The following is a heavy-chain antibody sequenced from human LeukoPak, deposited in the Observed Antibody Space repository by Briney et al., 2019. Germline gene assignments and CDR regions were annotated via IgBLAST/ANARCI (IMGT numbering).Heavy chain of an antibody. J-gene: IGHJ3*02. CDR1: GFTFSSCE. V-gene: IGHV3-48*03. CDR2: ISSSDSTI. D-gene: IGHD4-23*01. Sequence: GGSLRLSCAASGFTFSSCEMNWVRQAPGKGLEWVSYISSSDSTIYYADSLKGRFTISRDNAKNSLYLQMNSLRAEDTAVYYCARPPHDYGGNLVAFDIWGQGTMVTVSS. CDR3: ARPPHDYGGNLVAFDI.